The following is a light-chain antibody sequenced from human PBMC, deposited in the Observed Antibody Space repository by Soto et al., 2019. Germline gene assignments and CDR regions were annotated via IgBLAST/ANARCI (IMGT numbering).Light chain of an antibody. CDR1: QSVGIH. Sequence: EVVLTQSPGTLSLSPGERATLSCRASQSVGIHLAWYQQKPGRAPRLLINEASNRATGIPARFSGSGSGTDFVLTISSLEPEDFAVYYCQQRYNWPPLTFGGGTKVEIK. V-gene: IGKV3-11*01. J-gene: IGKJ4*01. CDR2: EAS. CDR3: QQRYNWPPLT.